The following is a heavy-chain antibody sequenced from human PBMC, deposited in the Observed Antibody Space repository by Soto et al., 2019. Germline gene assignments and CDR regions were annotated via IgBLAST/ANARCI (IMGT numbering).Heavy chain of an antibody. Sequence: PSETLSLTCTVSGGSISSSSYYWGWIRQPPGKGLGWIGSIYSSGSTYYNPSLKSRVTISVDTSKNQFSLKLSSVTAADTAVYYCARHAGGYYYYMDVWGKGTTVTVSS. CDR3: ARHAGGYYYYMDV. V-gene: IGHV4-39*01. J-gene: IGHJ6*03. CDR1: GGSISSSSYY. CDR2: IYSSGST. D-gene: IGHD3-16*01.